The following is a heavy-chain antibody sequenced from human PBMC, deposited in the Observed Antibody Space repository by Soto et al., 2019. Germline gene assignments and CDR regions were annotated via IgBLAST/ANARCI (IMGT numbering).Heavy chain of an antibody. CDR3: ARGVQQLVPPYQGMDV. CDR1: GYTFTTYG. CDR2: ISAYNGNT. J-gene: IGHJ6*02. Sequence: QVQLVQSGAEVKKPGASVKVSCKASGYTFTTYGISWVRQAPGQGLEWMGWISAYNGNTNYAQKLQGRVTMTTDTATSTAYMELRSLRSDDTAVYYCARGVQQLVPPYQGMDVWGQGTTVTVSS. D-gene: IGHD6-13*01. V-gene: IGHV1-18*01.